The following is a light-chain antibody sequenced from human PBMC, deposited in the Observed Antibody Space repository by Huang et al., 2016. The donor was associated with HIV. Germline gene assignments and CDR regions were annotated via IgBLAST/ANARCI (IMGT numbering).Light chain of an antibody. J-gene: IGKJ2*01. CDR1: QYIRND. CDR3: QQYDNLYT. Sequence: IQMTQSPASLSASVGDRVTISCQASQYIRNDLNWYQQKPGKAPTLLIYGASNLETGVPSRFSGNGSGTDFTITISSLQSEDIATYYCQQYDNLYTFGQGTRLEIK. CDR2: GAS. V-gene: IGKV1-33*01.